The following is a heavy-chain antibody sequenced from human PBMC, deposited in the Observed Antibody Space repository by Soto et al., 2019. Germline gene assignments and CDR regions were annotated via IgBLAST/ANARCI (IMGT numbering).Heavy chain of an antibody. V-gene: IGHV5-10-1*01. CDR3: ARLGSSGWS. Sequence: GEYLKISCKGSGYSFTSYWNSCVRQMPWKGLEWMGMIDPSDSYTNYSPSFQGHVTISADKSISTAYLQWSSLKASDTAMYYCARLGSSGWSWGQGTPVTVSS. J-gene: IGHJ4*02. CDR2: IDPSDSYT. D-gene: IGHD6-19*01. CDR1: GYSFTSYW.